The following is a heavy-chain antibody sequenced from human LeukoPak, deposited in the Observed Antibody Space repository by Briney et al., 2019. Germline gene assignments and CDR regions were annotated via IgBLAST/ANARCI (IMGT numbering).Heavy chain of an antibody. CDR3: ATDPIYSGYAFRFDY. CDR2: FDPEDGET. V-gene: IGHV1-24*01. D-gene: IGHD5-12*01. J-gene: IGHJ4*02. Sequence: ASVKVSCKVSGYTLTELSMHWVRQAPGKGPEWRGGFDPEDGETIYAQKFQGRVTMTEDTSTDTAYMELSSLRSEDTAVYFCATDPIYSGYAFRFDYWGQGTLVTVSS. CDR1: GYTLTELS.